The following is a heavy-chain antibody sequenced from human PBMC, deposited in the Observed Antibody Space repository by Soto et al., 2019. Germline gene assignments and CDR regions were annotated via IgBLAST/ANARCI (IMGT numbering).Heavy chain of an antibody. Sequence: QVQLVQSGAEVKKPGSSVKVSCKASGGTFSSYAISWVRQAPGQGLEWMGGIIPIFGTANYAQKFQGRVTITADESTSTAYMELSSLRSEDTAVYYCARVGVGYCSGGSCYPYYYYYGMDVWGQGTTVTVSS. CDR1: GGTFSSYA. CDR2: IIPIFGTA. J-gene: IGHJ6*02. D-gene: IGHD2-15*01. CDR3: ARVGVGYCSGGSCYPYYYYYGMDV. V-gene: IGHV1-69*01.